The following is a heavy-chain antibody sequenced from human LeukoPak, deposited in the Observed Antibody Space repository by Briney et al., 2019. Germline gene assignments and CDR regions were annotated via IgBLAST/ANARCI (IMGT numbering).Heavy chain of an antibody. CDR2: IYPGDSDT. J-gene: IGHJ4*02. V-gene: IGHV5-51*01. Sequence: GESLKISCKGSGRSFTSYWIGWVRQMPGKGLEWMGIIYPGDSDTRYSPSFQGQVTISVDKSISTACLQWSSLKASDTAMYYCARHERAAAAPFDYWGQGTLVTVSS. CDR3: ARHERAAAAPFDY. CDR1: GRSFTSYW. D-gene: IGHD6-13*01.